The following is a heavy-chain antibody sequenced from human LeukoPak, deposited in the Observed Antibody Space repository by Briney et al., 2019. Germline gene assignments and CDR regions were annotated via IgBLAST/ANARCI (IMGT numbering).Heavy chain of an antibody. V-gene: IGHV4-31*03. D-gene: IGHD5-12*01. CDR1: GGSISSGGYY. CDR3: ARDRRDTSGATIDYYFDY. CDR2: IYYSGST. J-gene: IGHJ4*02. Sequence: SETLSHTCTVSGGSISSGGYYWSWIRQHPGKGLEWIGYIYYSGSTYYNPSLKSRVTISVDTSKNQFSLKLSSVTAADTAVYYCARDRRDTSGATIDYYFDYWGQGTLVTVSS.